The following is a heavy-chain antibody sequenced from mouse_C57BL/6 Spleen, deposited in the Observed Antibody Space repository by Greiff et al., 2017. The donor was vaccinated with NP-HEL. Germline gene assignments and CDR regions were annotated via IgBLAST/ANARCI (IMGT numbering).Heavy chain of an antibody. D-gene: IGHD2-2*01. CDR1: GYTFTSYW. Sequence: VQLQQSGAELAKPGASVKMSCKASGYTFTSYWMHWVKQRPGQGLEWIGYINPSTGYTEYKQTFKDQATLTADKTSSTAYMQLSSLTSEDSAVYYCASGYYGDYWGQGTTLTVSS. V-gene: IGHV1-7*01. J-gene: IGHJ2*01. CDR3: ASGYYGDY. CDR2: INPSTGYT.